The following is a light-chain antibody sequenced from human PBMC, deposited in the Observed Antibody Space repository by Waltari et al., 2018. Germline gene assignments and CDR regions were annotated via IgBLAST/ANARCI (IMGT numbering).Light chain of an antibody. CDR1: QSLIHSDGNTY. J-gene: IGKJ1*01. CDR3: MQGTHWPWT. CDR2: RVS. V-gene: IGKV2-30*02. Sequence: DVVMTQSPLSLPVTLGQPASIPCRSSQSLIHSDGNTYLDWFQQRPGQSPRRLFYRVSNRDSGVPDRFSGRGSGTDFTLKISRVEAEDVGVYYCMQGTHWPWTFGQGTKVEIK.